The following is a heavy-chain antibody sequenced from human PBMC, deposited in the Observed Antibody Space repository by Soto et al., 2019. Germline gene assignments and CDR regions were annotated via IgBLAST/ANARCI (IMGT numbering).Heavy chain of an antibody. J-gene: IGHJ6*02. CDR1: GYTFSAFY. CDR2: INTNSGGT. D-gene: IGHD3-10*01. CDR3: ARALDYYGSGYGMDV. Sequence: QVQLVQSGAEVKEPGASVKVSCKASGYTFSAFYIHWVRQAPGQGLEWVGWINTNSGGTKYAQKFQGWVTMTRDTSINTAYMEVSRLRSDDTAVYYCARALDYYGSGYGMDVWGQGTTVTVFS. V-gene: IGHV1-2*04.